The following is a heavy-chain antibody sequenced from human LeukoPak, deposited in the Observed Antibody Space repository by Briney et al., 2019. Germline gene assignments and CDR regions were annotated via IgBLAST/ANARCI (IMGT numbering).Heavy chain of an antibody. CDR2: ISAYNGNA. CDR1: GYTFTNYG. J-gene: IGHJ4*02. V-gene: IGHV1-18*01. Sequence: ASVKVSCKTSGYTFTNYGISWVRQAPGQGLEWMGWISAYNGNANYAQKVQGRVTMTADTSTSTAYMELRSLRSDDTAVFYCARVSAYCTSTSCHDYWGRGTLVIVSS. D-gene: IGHD2-2*01. CDR3: ARVSAYCTSTSCHDY.